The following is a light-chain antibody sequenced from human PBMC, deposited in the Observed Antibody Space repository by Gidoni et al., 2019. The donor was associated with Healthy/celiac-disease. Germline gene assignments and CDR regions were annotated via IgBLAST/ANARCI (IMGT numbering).Light chain of an antibody. CDR3: QQYYSTPRT. CDR1: QSVLYSSNNKNY. Sequence: CKSSQSVLYSSNNKNYLAWYQQKPGQPPKLLIYWASTRESGVPNRFSGSGSGTDFTLTISSLQAEDVAVYYCQQYYSTPRTFGQGTKVEIK. V-gene: IGKV4-1*01. CDR2: WAS. J-gene: IGKJ1*01.